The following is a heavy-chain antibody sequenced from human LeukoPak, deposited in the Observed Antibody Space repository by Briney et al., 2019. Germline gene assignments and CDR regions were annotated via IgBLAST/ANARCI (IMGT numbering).Heavy chain of an antibody. J-gene: IGHJ4*02. Sequence: PGGSLRLSCAASGFTFSSYSMNWVRQVPGKGLVWVSCINSDGSSTSYADSVKGRFTISRDNAKNTLYLQMNSLRAEETAVYYCARGKEPVAGTSFDVYWGQGTLVTVSS. D-gene: IGHD6-19*01. CDR3: ARGKEPVAGTSFDVY. CDR2: INSDGSST. V-gene: IGHV3-74*01. CDR1: GFTFSSYS.